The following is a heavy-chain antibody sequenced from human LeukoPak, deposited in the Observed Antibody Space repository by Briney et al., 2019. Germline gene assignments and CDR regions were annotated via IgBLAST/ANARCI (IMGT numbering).Heavy chain of an antibody. CDR3: AREGGRGIDY. CDR2: IYYSGST. Sequence: SETLSLTCTVSGGSISSHYWSWIRQPPGKGLEWIGYIYYSGSTNYNPSLKSRVTISVDTSKNQFSLKLSSVTAVDTAVYYCAREGGRGIDYWGQGTLVTVSS. CDR1: GGSISSHY. J-gene: IGHJ4*02. D-gene: IGHD3-16*01. V-gene: IGHV4-59*11.